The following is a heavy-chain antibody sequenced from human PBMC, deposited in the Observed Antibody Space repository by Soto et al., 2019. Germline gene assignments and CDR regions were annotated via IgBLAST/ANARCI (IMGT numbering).Heavy chain of an antibody. D-gene: IGHD6-19*01. CDR1: GFTFSSYW. V-gene: IGHV3-7*03. CDR3: AREQWLPHYYFDY. CDR2: IKQDGSEK. J-gene: IGHJ4*02. Sequence: EVQLVESGGGLVQPGGSLRLSCAASGFTFSSYWMSWVRQAPGKGLEWVANIKQDGSEKYYVDSVKGRFTISRDNAKNSLWLQMNSLRAEDTAVYYCAREQWLPHYYFDYWGQGTLVTVSS.